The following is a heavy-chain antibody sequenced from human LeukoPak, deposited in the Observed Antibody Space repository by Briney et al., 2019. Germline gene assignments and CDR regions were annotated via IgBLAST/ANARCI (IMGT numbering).Heavy chain of an antibody. Sequence: GGSLRLSCAVSGFTFSTYWVHWVRQVPGKGLVWVSRINNDGSSTSYADSVKGRFTISRDNAKNTLYLQMNSLRAEDTAVYYCARGPVIMRTTQNFDYWGQGTLVTVSS. D-gene: IGHD1-26*01. CDR1: GFTFSTYW. V-gene: IGHV3-74*01. CDR3: ARGPVIMRTTQNFDY. CDR2: INNDGSST. J-gene: IGHJ4*02.